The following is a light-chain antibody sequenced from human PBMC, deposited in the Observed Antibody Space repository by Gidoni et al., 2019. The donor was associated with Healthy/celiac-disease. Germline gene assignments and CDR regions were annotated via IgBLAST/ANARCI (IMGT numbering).Light chain of an antibody. CDR3: NSRDSSGNVV. CDR1: SLRSYY. Sequence: SSELTQDLAVSVALGQTVRITCQGDSLRSYYASWYQQKPGQAPVLVIYGKNNRPSGIPDRFSGSSSGNTASLTITGAQAEDEADYYCNSRDSSGNVVFGGGTKLTVL. V-gene: IGLV3-19*01. J-gene: IGLJ2*01. CDR2: GKN.